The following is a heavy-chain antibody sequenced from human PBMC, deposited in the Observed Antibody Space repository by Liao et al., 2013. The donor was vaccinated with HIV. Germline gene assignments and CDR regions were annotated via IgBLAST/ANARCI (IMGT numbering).Heavy chain of an antibody. CDR1: GGSISSSSYY. V-gene: IGHV4-39*07. Sequence: QLQLQESGPGLVKPSETLSLTCTVSGGSISSSSYYWGWIRQPPGKGLEWIGSIYYSGSTYYNPSLKSRVTISVDTSKNQFSLKLSSVTAADTAVYYCARVHEWVVAFDYWGQGTLVTVSS. CDR3: ARVHEWVVAFDY. D-gene: IGHD6-19*01. J-gene: IGHJ4*02. CDR2: IYYSGST.